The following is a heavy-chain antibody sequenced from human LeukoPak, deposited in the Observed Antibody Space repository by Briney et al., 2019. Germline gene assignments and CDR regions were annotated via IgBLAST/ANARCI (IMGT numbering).Heavy chain of an antibody. V-gene: IGHV3-30-3*01. CDR1: GFSFGTYA. CDR2: MSYGGSTT. CDR3: ARPHHYDSSGNFDH. Sequence: GGSLRLSCAASGFSFGTYAMHWVRQAPGKGLEWVALMSYGGSTTYYADSVKGRFIISRDNSKNTLFLQMNTLRAEDTALYYCARPHHYDSSGNFDHWGRGTLVTVSS. D-gene: IGHD3-22*01. J-gene: IGHJ4*02.